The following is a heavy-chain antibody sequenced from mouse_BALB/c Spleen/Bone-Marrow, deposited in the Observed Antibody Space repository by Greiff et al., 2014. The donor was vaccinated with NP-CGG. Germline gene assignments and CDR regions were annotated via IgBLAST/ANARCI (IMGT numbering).Heavy chain of an antibody. CDR2: INPSTGYT. CDR1: GYTFTSYW. V-gene: IGHV1-7*01. Sequence: VHLVESGAELAKPGASVKMSCKASGYTFTSYWMRWVKQRPGQGLEWIGYINPSTGYTDYNQKFKDKATLTADKSSSTAYMHLSSLTSEDSAVYYCARRDYWYFDVWGAGTRSPSPQ. J-gene: IGHJ1*01. CDR3: ARRDYWYFDV.